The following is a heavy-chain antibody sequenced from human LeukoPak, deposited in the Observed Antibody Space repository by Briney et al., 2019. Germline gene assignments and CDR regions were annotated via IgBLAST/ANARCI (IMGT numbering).Heavy chain of an antibody. CDR3: ARDISIAADYYYYGMDV. CDR2: IYYSGSA. V-gene: IGHV4-39*07. J-gene: IGHJ6*02. D-gene: IGHD6-13*01. CDR1: GGSISSSSYY. Sequence: SETLSPTCTVSGGSISSSSYYWGWIRQPPGKGLEWIGSIYYSGSAYYNPSLKSRVTISVDTSKNQFSLKLSSVTAADTAVYYCARDISIAADYYYYGMDVWGQGTTVTVSS.